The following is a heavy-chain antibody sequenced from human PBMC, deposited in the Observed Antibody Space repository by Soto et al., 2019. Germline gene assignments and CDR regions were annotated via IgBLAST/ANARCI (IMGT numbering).Heavy chain of an antibody. J-gene: IGHJ6*02. CDR3: ARDVPLNYYDSTYSYYALDV. Sequence: GASVQVSCKASGGAFSGHAISWLRQAPGQGLEWMGQIIPFFKGTKYAQKFQGRVTITADDSTSTAYMDLGSLTSEDTAVYYCARDVPLNYYDSTYSYYALDVWGQGTTVTVS. D-gene: IGHD3-22*01. CDR1: GGAFSGHA. V-gene: IGHV1-69*13. CDR2: IIPFFKGT.